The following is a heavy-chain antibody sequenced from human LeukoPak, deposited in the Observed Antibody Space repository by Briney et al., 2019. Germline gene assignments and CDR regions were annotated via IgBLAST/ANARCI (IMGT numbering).Heavy chain of an antibody. Sequence: SETLSLTCTVSGGSISSGGYYWSWIRQHPGKGLEWIGYIYYSGSTNYNPSLKSRVTISIDTSKNQFSLKLSSVTAADTAVYYCARLATESSSGWLVFDYWGQGTLVTVSS. CDR1: GGSISSGGYY. D-gene: IGHD6-19*01. J-gene: IGHJ4*02. CDR2: IYYSGST. V-gene: IGHV4-61*08. CDR3: ARLATESSSGWLVFDY.